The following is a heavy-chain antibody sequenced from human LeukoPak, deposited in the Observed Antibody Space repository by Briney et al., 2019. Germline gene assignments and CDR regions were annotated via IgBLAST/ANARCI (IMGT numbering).Heavy chain of an antibody. D-gene: IGHD3-10*01. CDR1: GYTFTGYY. CDR2: INPNSGGT. V-gene: IGHV1-2*06. CDR3: ARDPSYYGSGRVVNWFDP. J-gene: IGHJ5*02. Sequence: ASVKVSCKASGYTFTGYYMHWVRQAPGQGLEWMRRINPNSGGTNYAQKFQGRVTMTRDTSISTAYMELSRLRSDDTAVYYCARDPSYYGSGRVVNWFDPWGQGTLVTVSS.